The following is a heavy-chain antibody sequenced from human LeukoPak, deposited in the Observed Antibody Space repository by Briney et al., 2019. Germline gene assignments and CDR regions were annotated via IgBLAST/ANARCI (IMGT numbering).Heavy chain of an antibody. CDR1: GFTFSSYA. V-gene: IGHV3-30*04. CDR2: ISYDGSNK. CDR3: AKTRGISISGVVPLCDY. J-gene: IGHJ4*02. D-gene: IGHD3-3*01. Sequence: GGSLRLSCAASGFTFSSYAMHCVRQAPGKGMEWVAVISYDGSNKYYADSVKGRFTISRDNSKNTLYLQMNSLRAEDTAVYYCAKTRGISISGVVPLCDYWGQGTLVTVSS.